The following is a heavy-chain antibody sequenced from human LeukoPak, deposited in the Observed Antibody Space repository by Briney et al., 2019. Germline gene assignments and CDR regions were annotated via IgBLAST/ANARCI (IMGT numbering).Heavy chain of an antibody. J-gene: IGHJ6*03. D-gene: IGHD1-26*01. Sequence: ASVKVSCRASGGTFSSYAISWVRQAPGQGLEWMGGIIPIFGTANYAQKFQGRVTITADKSTSTAYMELSSLRSEDTAVYYCARDRVVGATRYYYMDVWGKGTTVTVSS. CDR3: ARDRVVGATRYYYMDV. CDR2: IIPIFGTA. CDR1: GGTFSSYA. V-gene: IGHV1-69*06.